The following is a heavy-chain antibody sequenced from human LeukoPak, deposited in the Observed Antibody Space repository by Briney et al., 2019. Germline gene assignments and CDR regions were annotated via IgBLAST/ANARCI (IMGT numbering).Heavy chain of an antibody. CDR3: ARDLRGPRDS. V-gene: IGHV3-74*01. Sequence: GGSLRLSCAASGFTFSNYWMHWVRQVPGKGLVWVSNIKTDGSIRNYADSVKGRFTISRDNAKETLYLQMDSMRSEDTAVYYCARDLRGPRDSWGEGTLVIDSS. J-gene: IGHJ4*02. CDR2: IKTDGSIR. D-gene: IGHD3-10*01. CDR1: GFTFSNYW.